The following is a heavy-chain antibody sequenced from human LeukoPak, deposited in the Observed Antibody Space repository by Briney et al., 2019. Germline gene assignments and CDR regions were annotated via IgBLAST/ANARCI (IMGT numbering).Heavy chain of an antibody. V-gene: IGHV3-23*01. Sequence: PGGSLRLSCAASGFTFSSYAMSWVRQAPGKGLEWVSAISGSGGSTYYADSVKGRFTISRDNSKNTLYLQMNSLRAEDTAVYYCAKDLYSSGWYPTCFDYWGQGTLVTVSS. J-gene: IGHJ4*02. CDR2: ISGSGGST. CDR3: AKDLYSSGWYPTCFDY. CDR1: GFTFSSYA. D-gene: IGHD6-19*01.